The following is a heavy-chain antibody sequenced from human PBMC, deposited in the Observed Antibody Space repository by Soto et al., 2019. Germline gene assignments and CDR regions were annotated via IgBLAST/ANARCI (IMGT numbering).Heavy chain of an antibody. CDR3: ARSTIDGSVEMATIDDYCYGMDV. D-gene: IGHD5-12*01. CDR2: IIPIFGTA. CDR1: GGTFSSYA. Sequence: GASVKVSCKASGGTFSSYAISWVRQAPGQGLEWMGGIIPIFGTANYAQKLQGRVTITADESTSTAYMELSSLRSEDTAVYYCARSTIDGSVEMATIDDYCYGMDVWGQGTTVTVSS. J-gene: IGHJ6*02. V-gene: IGHV1-69*13.